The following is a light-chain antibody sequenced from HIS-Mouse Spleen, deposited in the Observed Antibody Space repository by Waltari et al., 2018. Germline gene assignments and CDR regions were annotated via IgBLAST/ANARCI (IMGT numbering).Light chain of an antibody. J-gene: IGLJ2*01. Sequence: QSALTQPPSVSGSPGQSVTISCTGTSSDVGSSNLFPWYQQPPGTAPKLKIYDVRNRPPGVPDRFSGSKSGNTASLTISGLQAEDEADYYCSSYTSSSTYVVFGGGTKLTVL. CDR3: SSYTSSSTYVV. CDR2: DVR. CDR1: SSDVGSSNL. V-gene: IGLV2-18*02.